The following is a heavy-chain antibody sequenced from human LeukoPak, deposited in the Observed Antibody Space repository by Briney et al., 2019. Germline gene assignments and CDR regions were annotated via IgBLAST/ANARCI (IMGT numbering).Heavy chain of an antibody. J-gene: IGHJ4*02. D-gene: IGHD1-26*01. CDR2: IYSGGDT. V-gene: IGHV3-53*01. CDR3: ARTSGGSYFN. Sequence: GGSLRLSCAVSGFTVSSNYLSWVRQAPGRGLEWVSVIYSGGDTYYADSVKGRFTISRDNFKNTLYLQMSGLRVEDTAMYYCARTSGGSYFNWGQGTLVTVSS. CDR1: GFTVSSNY.